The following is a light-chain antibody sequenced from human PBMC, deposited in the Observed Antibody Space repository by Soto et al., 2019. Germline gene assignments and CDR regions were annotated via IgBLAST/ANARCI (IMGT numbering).Light chain of an antibody. J-gene: IGKJ1*01. CDR1: QSVSSY. CDR2: DAS. V-gene: IGKV3-11*01. CDR3: QQRSDSPRT. Sequence: EIVLTQSPATLSLSPGERATLSCRASQSVSSYLAWYQQKPGQAPRLLIYDASNRATGIPARFSGSGSGTDFNRTISSLEAEDFAVYCYQQRSDSPRTFGQGTQVEI.